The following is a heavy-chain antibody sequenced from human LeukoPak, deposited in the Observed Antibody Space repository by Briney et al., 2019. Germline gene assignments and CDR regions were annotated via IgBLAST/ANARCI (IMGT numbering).Heavy chain of an antibody. CDR3: ARASSGWYGY. J-gene: IGHJ4*02. D-gene: IGHD6-19*01. V-gene: IGHV3-64*01. Sequence: QPGGSLRLSCVVSGFTFSSYAMHWVRQAPGKGLEYVSAISSNGGSTYYANSVKGRFTISRDNSKNTLYLQMGSLRVEDMAVYYCARASSGWYGYWGQGTQVTVSS. CDR2: ISSNGGST. CDR1: GFTFSSYA.